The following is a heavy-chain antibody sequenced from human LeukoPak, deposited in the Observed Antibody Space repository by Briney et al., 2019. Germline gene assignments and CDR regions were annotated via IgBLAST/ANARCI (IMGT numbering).Heavy chain of an antibody. CDR2: IRSKVYGGTT. CDR1: GFTFGDYV. D-gene: IGHD4-23*01. V-gene: IGHV3-49*04. CDR3: TRDYGGFDY. J-gene: IGHJ4*02. Sequence: GGSLRLSCRSSGFTFGDYVMTWVRQAPGKGLEWVGFIRSKVYGGTTEYAASVKGRFIISRDDSKSIAYLQMNSLETEDTAVYYCTRDYGGFDYWGQGTLVTVSS.